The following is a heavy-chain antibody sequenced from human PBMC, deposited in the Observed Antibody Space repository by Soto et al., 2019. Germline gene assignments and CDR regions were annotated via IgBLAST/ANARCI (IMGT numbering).Heavy chain of an antibody. D-gene: IGHD3-9*01. V-gene: IGHV4-30-2*01. CDR2: IYQSGST. CDR1: GVSISSADYS. CDR3: ARARNFLTGYYKGGFYYFDY. J-gene: IGHJ4*02. Sequence: PSETLSLTCAVSGVSISSADYSWSWIRQPPGKGLEWIGYIYQSGSTTYNPSLKSRLTISLDRSKNEFSLKLTSVTAADTAVYYCARARNFLTGYYKGGFYYFDYWGQGTLVTVSS.